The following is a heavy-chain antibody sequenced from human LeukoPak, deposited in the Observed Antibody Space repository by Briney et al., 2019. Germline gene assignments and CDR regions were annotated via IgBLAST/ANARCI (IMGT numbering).Heavy chain of an antibody. CDR3: AREGYYGSGSTTRSYYYMDV. CDR2: ISHDGKNE. V-gene: IGHV3-30*03. Sequence: PGGSLRLSCAASGFTFRTHGMHWVRQAPGKGLEWVAVISHDGKNEYYADSVKGRFTISRDNSKNTVYLQMNSLRAEDTAVYYCAREGYYGSGSTTRSYYYMDVWGKGTTVTVSS. CDR1: GFTFRTHG. J-gene: IGHJ6*03. D-gene: IGHD3-10*01.